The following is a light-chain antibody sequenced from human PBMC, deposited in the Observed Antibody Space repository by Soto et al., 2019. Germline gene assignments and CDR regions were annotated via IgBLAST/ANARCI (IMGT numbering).Light chain of an antibody. Sequence: EIVLTQAPATLSLSPGERATLSCRASQSFDSYLAWYQQRPGQAPRLLIYDASIRPTGIPARFSGSGSGTEFTLTIRSLEPADFAVYYCQQRSNWPSYTFGQGTKLEIK. J-gene: IGKJ2*01. CDR3: QQRSNWPSYT. V-gene: IGKV3-11*01. CDR2: DAS. CDR1: QSFDSY.